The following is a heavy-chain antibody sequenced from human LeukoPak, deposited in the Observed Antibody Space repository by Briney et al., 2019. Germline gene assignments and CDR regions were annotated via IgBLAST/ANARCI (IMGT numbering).Heavy chain of an antibody. V-gene: IGHV4-4*09. Sequence: SETLSLTCTVSGGSISSYYWSWIRQPPGKGLEWIGYIYTSGSTNYNPSLKSRVTISVDTSKNQFSLKLSSVTAADTAVYYCARSDWMRWFDPWGLGTLVTVSS. D-gene: IGHD1-1*01. CDR2: IYTSGST. CDR1: GGSISSYY. CDR3: ARSDWMRWFDP. J-gene: IGHJ5*02.